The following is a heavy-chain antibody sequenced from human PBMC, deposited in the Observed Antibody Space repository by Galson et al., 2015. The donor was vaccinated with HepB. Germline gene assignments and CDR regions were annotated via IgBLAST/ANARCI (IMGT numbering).Heavy chain of an antibody. V-gene: IGHV1-8*01. D-gene: IGHD2-2*01. CDR2: MNPNSGNT. Sequence: SVKVSCKASGYTFTNYDINWVRKPTGQGLEWMGWMNPNSGNTGYAQRFQGRVSLTRDTSISTAYMELNSLRSEDTAVYYCVKTDCTSTTCYGFEYWGPGTLVTVSS. CDR3: VKTDCTSTTCYGFEY. J-gene: IGHJ4*02. CDR1: GYTFTNYD.